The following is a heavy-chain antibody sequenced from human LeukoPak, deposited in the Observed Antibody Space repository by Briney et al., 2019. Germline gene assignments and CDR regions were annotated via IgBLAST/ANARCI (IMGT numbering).Heavy chain of an antibody. J-gene: IGHJ6*02. D-gene: IGHD3-3*01. Sequence: GGSLRLSCAASGFTFSSYAMSWVRQAPGKGLEWVSAISGSGGSTYYADSVKGRFTISRDISKNTLYLQMNSLRAEDTAVYYCAKAFWSGYYYGMDVWGQGTTVTVSS. CDR2: ISGSGGST. CDR3: AKAFWSGYYYGMDV. V-gene: IGHV3-23*01. CDR1: GFTFSSYA.